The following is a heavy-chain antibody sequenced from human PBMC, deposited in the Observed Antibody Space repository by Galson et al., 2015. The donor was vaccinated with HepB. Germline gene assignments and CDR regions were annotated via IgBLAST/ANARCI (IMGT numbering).Heavy chain of an antibody. D-gene: IGHD3-9*01. V-gene: IGHV4-59*01. J-gene: IGHJ6*02. CDR2: IHDSGST. CDR1: GGSISSYY. Sequence: TLSLTCTVSGGSISSYYWSWIRQPPGKGLEWIGYIHDSGSTDYNPSLKSRVTISVDTSKNQFSLKLSSVTAADTAVYYCAKDRIDILTGYYYGMDVWGQGTTVTVSS. CDR3: AKDRIDILTGYYYGMDV.